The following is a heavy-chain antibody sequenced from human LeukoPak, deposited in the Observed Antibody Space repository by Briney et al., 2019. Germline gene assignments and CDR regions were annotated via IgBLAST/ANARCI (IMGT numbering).Heavy chain of an antibody. CDR1: GYTFSSCD. Sequence: ASVKVSCTASGYTFSSCDINGVRQATGQGLEWMGWMNPNSGNTGYGQSFQGRITMTRDISIGTAYMELSNLTSEDTAIYYCTRGSSCRRDIWGQGTLVTVSA. D-gene: IGHD2-21*02. V-gene: IGHV1-8*01. CDR3: TRGSSCRRDI. CDR2: MNPNSGNT. J-gene: IGHJ4*02.